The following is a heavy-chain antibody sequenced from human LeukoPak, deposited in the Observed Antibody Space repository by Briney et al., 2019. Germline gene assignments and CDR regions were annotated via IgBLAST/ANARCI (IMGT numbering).Heavy chain of an antibody. CDR3: ARPVDTAMAYAFDI. CDR1: GGSISSGYY. D-gene: IGHD5-18*01. J-gene: IGHJ3*02. CDR2: IYHSGST. Sequence: SETLSLTCTVSGGSISSGYYWGWIRQPPGKGLEWIGSIYHSGSTYYNPSLKSRVTISVDTSKNQFSLKLSSVTAADTAVYYCARPVDTAMAYAFDIWGQGTMVTVSS. V-gene: IGHV4-38-2*02.